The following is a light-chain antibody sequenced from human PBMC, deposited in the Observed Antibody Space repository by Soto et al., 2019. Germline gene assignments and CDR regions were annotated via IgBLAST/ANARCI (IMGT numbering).Light chain of an antibody. V-gene: IGKV3-15*01. J-gene: IGKJ1*01. CDR1: QSVSSN. CDR2: DAS. Sequence: EIVMTQSPGTLSVSPGERATLSCRASQSVSSNLAWYQQKPGQAPRLLISDASTRATGIPDRFSGSGSGTEFTLTISNLQSEDSAVYYCHQYHYWWAFGQGTKVDI. CDR3: HQYHYWWA.